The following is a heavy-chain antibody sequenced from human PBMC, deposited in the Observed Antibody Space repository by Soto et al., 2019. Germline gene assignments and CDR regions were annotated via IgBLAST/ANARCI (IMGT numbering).Heavy chain of an antibody. V-gene: IGHV1-18*01. D-gene: IGHD5-12*01. CDR1: GYTFTSYG. CDR2: ISAYNGNT. Sequence: ASVKVSFKASGYTFTSYGISWVRQAPGQGLEWMGWISAYNGNTNYAQKLQGRVTMTTDTSTSTAYMELRSLRSDDTAVYYCAREGGYSGYDLYYYGMDVWGQGTTVTVSS. J-gene: IGHJ6*02. CDR3: AREGGYSGYDLYYYGMDV.